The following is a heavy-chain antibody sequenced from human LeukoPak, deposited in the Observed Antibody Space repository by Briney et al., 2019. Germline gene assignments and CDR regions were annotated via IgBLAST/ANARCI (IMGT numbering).Heavy chain of an antibody. D-gene: IGHD4-11*01. CDR3: ARESNYDFAAYYMDV. Sequence: SETLSLTCTVSGGSISSHYWSWIRQPPGKGLEWIGYIYYSGSTNYNPSLKSRVTISVDTSKNQFSLKLSSVTAADTAVYYCARESNYDFAAYYMDVWGKGTTVTVSS. CDR1: GGSISSHY. J-gene: IGHJ6*03. V-gene: IGHV4-59*11. CDR2: IYYSGST.